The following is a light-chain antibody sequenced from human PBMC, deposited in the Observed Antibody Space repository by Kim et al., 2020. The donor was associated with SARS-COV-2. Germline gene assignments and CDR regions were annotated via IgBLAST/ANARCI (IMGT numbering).Light chain of an antibody. J-gene: IGKJ1*01. CDR2: KTF. CDR1: QDISSQ. CDR3: QHYSSVWT. Sequence: LSASVGDRVTITCRASQDISSQLAWYQQKPGKAPTLLIYKTFISDSGVPSRFTGSGSGTEFTLTITSLQPDDSATYYCQHYSSVWTFGQGTKVDIK. V-gene: IGKV1-5*03.